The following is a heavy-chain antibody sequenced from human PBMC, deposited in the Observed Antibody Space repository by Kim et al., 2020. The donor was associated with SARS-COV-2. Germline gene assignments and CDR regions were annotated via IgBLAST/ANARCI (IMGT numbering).Heavy chain of an antibody. CDR1: GGTFSSYA. J-gene: IGHJ4*02. Sequence: SVKVSCKASGGTFSSYAISWVRQAPGQGLEWMGRIIPMLTIADYAQNFQGRVTITADKSTSTAYMELRSLRSEDTAMYYCARDILIGLGPDYWGQGTLV. CDR2: IIPMLTIA. V-gene: IGHV1-69*04. D-gene: IGHD3-9*01. CDR3: ARDILIGLGPDY.